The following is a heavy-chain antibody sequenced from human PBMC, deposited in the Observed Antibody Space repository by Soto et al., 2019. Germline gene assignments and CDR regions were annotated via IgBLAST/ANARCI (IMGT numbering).Heavy chain of an antibody. CDR3: AGAGYEILTGSYKKQRYFDY. V-gene: IGHV4-59*01. CDR2: IYYSGST. J-gene: IGHJ4*02. D-gene: IGHD3-9*01. CDR1: GDSLTTYY. Sequence: ALETLSPTCTVFGDSLTTYYWDWVRPPPGEGLDWIGFIYYSGSTSYNPSLKSRVTISLDTSKSQVSLKLNSVTATDTAVYYCAGAGYEILTGSYKKQRYFDYWGRGTLVTVSS.